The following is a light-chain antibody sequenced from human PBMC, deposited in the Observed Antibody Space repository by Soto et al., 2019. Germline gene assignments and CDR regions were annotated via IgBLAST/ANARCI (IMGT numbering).Light chain of an antibody. CDR3: QQYANWPLT. CDR2: GAS. CDR1: QTVNHNY. V-gene: IGKV3-20*01. J-gene: IGKJ4*01. Sequence: FPRILSSSTGERATXSCRASQTVNHNYLAWYQQMPGLAPRLLIYGASIRATGIPDRFSGSGSGTDFTLTINRLEPEDFAVYYCQQYANWPLTFGERTKVDLK.